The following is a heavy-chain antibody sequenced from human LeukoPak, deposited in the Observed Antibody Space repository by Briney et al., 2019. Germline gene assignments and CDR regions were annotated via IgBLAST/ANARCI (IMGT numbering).Heavy chain of an antibody. V-gene: IGHV4-34*01. CDR2: INHSGST. CDR1: GGSFSGYY. CDR3: ARGCVFDY. J-gene: IGHJ4*02. Sequence: SETMSLTCAVYGGSFSGYYWSWIRQPPRKGMEWIGEINHSGSTNYNPSLKSRVTISVDTSKNQFSLKLSSVTAADTAVYYCARGCVFDYWGQGTLVTVSS.